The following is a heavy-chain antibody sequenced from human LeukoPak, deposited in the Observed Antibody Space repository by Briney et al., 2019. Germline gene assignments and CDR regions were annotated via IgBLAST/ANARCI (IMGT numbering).Heavy chain of an antibody. Sequence: SETLSLTCSVSGGSITTGTSYWGWIRQPPGKGLEWIGYIYYSGSTNYNPSLKSRVTISVDTSMNQFSLKLSSVTAADTAVYYCARTTSYFDYWGQGTLVTVSS. CDR3: ARTTSYFDY. J-gene: IGHJ4*02. CDR1: GGSITTGTSY. CDR2: IYYSGST. V-gene: IGHV4-61*01. D-gene: IGHD4-11*01.